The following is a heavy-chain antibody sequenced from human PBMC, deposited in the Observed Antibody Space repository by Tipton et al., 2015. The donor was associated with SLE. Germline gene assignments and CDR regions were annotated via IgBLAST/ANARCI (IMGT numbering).Heavy chain of an antibody. Sequence: TLSLTCTVSGGSISSDDYYWTWIRQHPGKGLEWMGYIYYSGSTSFNPSLKSRLSISVDTSKNQFSLELTSLTAADTAVYYCARSKAAAGLLDNWSRGTLVTVSS. CDR2: IYYSGST. J-gene: IGHJ4*02. V-gene: IGHV4-31*03. CDR1: GGSISSDDYY. CDR3: ARSKAAAGLLDN. D-gene: IGHD6-13*01.